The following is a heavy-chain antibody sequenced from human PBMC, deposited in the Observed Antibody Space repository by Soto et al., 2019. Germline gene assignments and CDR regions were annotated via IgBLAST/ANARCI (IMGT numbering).Heavy chain of an antibody. Sequence: QVQLVESGGGVVQPGRSRRLSCAASGFTFNTYPMHWVRQAPGKGLEWVALISHDGSKKYYADSVKSRFTISRDNSENTLYLQLNNMRAEDTAVYYCARWTYYYDSGGYRWGRGTLVTVSS. CDR3: ARWTYYYDSGGYR. CDR2: ISHDGSKK. V-gene: IGHV3-30-3*01. D-gene: IGHD3-22*01. J-gene: IGHJ4*02. CDR1: GFTFNTYP.